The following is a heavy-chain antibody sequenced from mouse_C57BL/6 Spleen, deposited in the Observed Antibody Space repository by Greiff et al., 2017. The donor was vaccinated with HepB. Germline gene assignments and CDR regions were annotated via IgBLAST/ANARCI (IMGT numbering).Heavy chain of an antibody. V-gene: IGHV3-6*01. CDR1: GYSITSGYY. Sequence: ESGPGLVKPSQSLSLTCSVTGYSITSGYYWNWIRQFPGNKLEWMGYISYDGSNNYNPSLKNRISITRDTSKNQFFLKLNSVTTEDTATYYCARVPSYYYGSSYSYYFDYWGQGTTLTVSS. J-gene: IGHJ2*01. D-gene: IGHD1-1*01. CDR3: ARVPSYYYGSSYSYYFDY. CDR2: ISYDGSN.